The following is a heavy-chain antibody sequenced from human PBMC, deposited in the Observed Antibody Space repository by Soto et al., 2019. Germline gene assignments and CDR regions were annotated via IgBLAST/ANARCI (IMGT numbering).Heavy chain of an antibody. J-gene: IGHJ4*02. CDR1: GGNIVNLTYR. CDR2: IYYSGST. Sequence: ASQTMRHRNSVVGGNIVNLTYRWISIRKPPGKGLEWIGSIYYSGSTYYNPSLKSRVTISVDTSKNQFSLKLSSVTAADTAVYFCARFDDFWSGYYAIAYWGQGTLVTVSS. CDR3: ARFDDFWSGYYAIAY. D-gene: IGHD3-3*01. V-gene: IGHV4-39*01.